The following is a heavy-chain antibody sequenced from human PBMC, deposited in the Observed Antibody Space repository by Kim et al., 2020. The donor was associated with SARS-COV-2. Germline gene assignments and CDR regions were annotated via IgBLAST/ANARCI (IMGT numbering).Heavy chain of an antibody. Sequence: GGSLRLSCAASGFSFSSYAMSWVRQAPGKGLEWVSAISGSGGSTYYADSVKGRFTISRDNSKNTLYLQMNSLRAEDTAVYYCAKRGVGASQAFDIWGQGTMVTVSS. V-gene: IGHV3-23*01. J-gene: IGHJ3*02. CDR3: AKRGVGASQAFDI. CDR1: GFSFSSYA. CDR2: ISGSGGST. D-gene: IGHD1-26*01.